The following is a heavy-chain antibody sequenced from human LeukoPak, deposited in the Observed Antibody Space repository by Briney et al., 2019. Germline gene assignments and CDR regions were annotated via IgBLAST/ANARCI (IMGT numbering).Heavy chain of an antibody. Sequence: PSETLSLTYTVSGASISSSNYYWGWIRQPPGKGLEWIGSIYYSGSTYYNPSLKSRVTISVDTSKNQFSLKLSSVTAADTAVYYCARRRYDSSGYYLYYFDYWGQGTLVTVSS. CDR1: GASISSSNYY. CDR3: ARRRYDSSGYYLYYFDY. CDR2: IYYSGST. D-gene: IGHD3-22*01. V-gene: IGHV4-39*01. J-gene: IGHJ4*02.